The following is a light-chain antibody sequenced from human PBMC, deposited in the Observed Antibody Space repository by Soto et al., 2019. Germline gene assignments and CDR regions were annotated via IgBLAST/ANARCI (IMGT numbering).Light chain of an antibody. CDR1: SSNIGSNT. CDR3: AAWDDSLNGLV. CDR2: NNN. J-gene: IGLJ1*01. V-gene: IGLV1-44*01. Sequence: QSVLTQPPSASGTPGPRVTISCSGSSSNIGSNTLNWYQQLPGTAPKLLIYNNNQRPSGVPDRFSGSKSGTSASLAISGLQSEDEADYYCAAWDDSLNGLVFGTGTKVTVL.